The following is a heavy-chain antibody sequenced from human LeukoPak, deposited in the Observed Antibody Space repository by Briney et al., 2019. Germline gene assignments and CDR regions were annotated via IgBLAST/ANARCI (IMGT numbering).Heavy chain of an antibody. CDR1: GGTFSSYA. Sequence: ASVKVSCKASGGTFSSYAISWVRQAPGQGLEWMGRIIPILGIANYAQKFQGRVTITADKSTSTAYMELSSLRSEDTAVYYCARDTWVAAARRDHWGQGTLVTVSS. CDR2: IIPILGIA. CDR3: ARDTWVAAARRDH. J-gene: IGHJ4*02. D-gene: IGHD6-13*01. V-gene: IGHV1-69*04.